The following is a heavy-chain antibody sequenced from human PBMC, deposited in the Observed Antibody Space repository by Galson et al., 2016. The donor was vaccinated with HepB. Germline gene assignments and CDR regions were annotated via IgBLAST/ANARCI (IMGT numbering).Heavy chain of an antibody. CDR1: GGSVNSTNYY. D-gene: IGHD6-19*01. CDR3: ARQGRWSSGNKAFDI. Sequence: SETLSLTCILSGGSVNSTNYYWGWIRQPPGKGPEWIGSLYYSGSTYFNPSLKSRVVISVDTSKHQFSLKLSFLTAADTAVYYCARQGRWSSGNKAFDIWGQGTMVTVSS. CDR2: LYYSGST. J-gene: IGHJ3*02. V-gene: IGHV4-39*01.